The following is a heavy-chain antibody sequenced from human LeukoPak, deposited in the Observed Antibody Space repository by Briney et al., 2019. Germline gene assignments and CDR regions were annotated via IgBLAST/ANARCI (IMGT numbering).Heavy chain of an antibody. D-gene: IGHD2-15*01. Sequence: GGALRLSCAASGFTFSDYWMTWFRQAPAKELEWGANINEDGSRWMYADSLRGRFTISRDNAKNSLYLQMDSLRAEDTAVYYCATSMVVAAFDYWGQGTLVTVSS. CDR2: INEDGSRW. V-gene: IGHV3-7*01. CDR3: ATSMVVAAFDY. J-gene: IGHJ4*02. CDR1: GFTFSDYW.